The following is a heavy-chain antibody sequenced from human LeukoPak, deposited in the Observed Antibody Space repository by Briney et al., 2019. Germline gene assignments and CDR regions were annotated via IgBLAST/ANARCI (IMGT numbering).Heavy chain of an antibody. Sequence: GESLKISCKGSGYAFTSYWIGWVRQMPGKGLEWMGIIYPGGSDTRNNPSFQGQVTISADASISTAYLQWSSLKASDTAMYYCARPGYTSSLDYWGQGTLVTVSS. J-gene: IGHJ4*02. CDR3: ARPGYTSSLDY. V-gene: IGHV5-51*01. CDR2: IYPGGSDT. D-gene: IGHD6-13*01. CDR1: GYAFTSYW.